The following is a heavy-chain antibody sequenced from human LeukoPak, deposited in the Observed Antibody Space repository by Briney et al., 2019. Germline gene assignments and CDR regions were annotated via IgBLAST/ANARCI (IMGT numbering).Heavy chain of an antibody. CDR3: ARGLWFGETIHFDY. Sequence: SETLSLTCTVSGGSISSSSYYWGWIRQPPGKGLEWIGSIYYSGSTYYNPSLKGRVTISVDTSKNQFSLKLSSVTAADTAVYYCARGLWFGETIHFDYWGQGTLVTVPS. CDR1: GGSISSSSYY. V-gene: IGHV4-39*07. CDR2: IYYSGST. J-gene: IGHJ4*02. D-gene: IGHD3-10*01.